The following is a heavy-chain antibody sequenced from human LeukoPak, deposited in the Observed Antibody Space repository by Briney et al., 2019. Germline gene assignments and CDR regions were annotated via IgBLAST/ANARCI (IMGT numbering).Heavy chain of an antibody. V-gene: IGHV1-2*02. D-gene: IGHD6-13*01. Sequence: GASVKVSCKASGYTFTGYYMHWVRQAPGQGLEWMGWINPNSGGTNYAQKFQGRVTMTRDTSISTAYMELSRLRSDDTAVYYCARDLQSYSSSWYLIDPWGQGTLVTVSS. CDR2: INPNSGGT. J-gene: IGHJ5*02. CDR1: GYTFTGYY. CDR3: ARDLQSYSSSWYLIDP.